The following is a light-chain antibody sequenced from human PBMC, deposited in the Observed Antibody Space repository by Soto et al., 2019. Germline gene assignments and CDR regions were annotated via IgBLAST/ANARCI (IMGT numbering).Light chain of an antibody. CDR2: GAS. J-gene: IGKJ1*01. CDR3: QQNNNWPRT. CDR1: QSVSSN. Sequence: EIVMTQSPATLSVSPGERATLSCRASQSVSSNLAWYQQRPGQAPRLLIYGASTRASGIPTRFVGSGSGTAFTLTISSLQSEDFAVYYCQQNNNWPRTFGQGTKVEIK. V-gene: IGKV3-15*01.